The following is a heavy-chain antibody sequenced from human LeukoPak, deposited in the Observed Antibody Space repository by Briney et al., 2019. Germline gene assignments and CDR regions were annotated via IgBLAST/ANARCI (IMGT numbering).Heavy chain of an antibody. D-gene: IGHD3-10*01. V-gene: IGHV3-72*01. CDR1: GFTFSDHY. J-gene: IGHJ4*02. CDR3: TTQRSRITMVRGVIRSDH. Sequence: GGSLRLSCAASGFTFSDHYMDWVRQAPGEGLEWVGRSRNKANSYTTEYAASVKGRFTISRDVSKDSLYLQMNSLKTEDTAVYYCTTQRSRITMVRGVIRSDHWGQGTLVTVSS. CDR2: SRNKANSYTT.